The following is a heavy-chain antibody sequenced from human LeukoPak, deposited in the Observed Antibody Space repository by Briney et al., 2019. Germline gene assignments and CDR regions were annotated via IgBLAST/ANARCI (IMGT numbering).Heavy chain of an antibody. CDR2: ISSNGGST. V-gene: IGHV3-64*01. J-gene: IGHJ4*02. CDR1: GFTFSNYA. CDR3: AREHYDDGGTFDI. D-gene: IGHD3-22*01. Sequence: SGGSLRLSCAASGFTFSNYAMLWVRQAPGKGLEYVSGISSNGGSTYYVNSVKGRFTISRDNSKTTLYLQMGSLRAEDMAVYYCAREHYDDGGTFDIWGQGTLVTVSS.